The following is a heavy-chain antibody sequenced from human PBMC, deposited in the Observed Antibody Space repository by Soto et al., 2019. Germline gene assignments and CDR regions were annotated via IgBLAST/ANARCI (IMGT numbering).Heavy chain of an antibody. V-gene: IGHV1-69*02. Sequence: ASVKVSCKASGGTFSSYTISWVRQAPGQGLEWMGRIIPILGIANYAQKFQGRVTITADKSTSTAYMELSSLRSEDTAVYYCARGLVGEGPYYYYYMDVWGKGTTVTVSS. CDR1: GGTFSSYT. J-gene: IGHJ6*03. CDR3: ARGLVGEGPYYYYYMDV. D-gene: IGHD3-10*01. CDR2: IIPILGIA.